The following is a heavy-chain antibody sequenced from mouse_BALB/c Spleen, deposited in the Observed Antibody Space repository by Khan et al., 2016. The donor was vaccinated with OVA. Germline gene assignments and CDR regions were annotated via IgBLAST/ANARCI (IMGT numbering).Heavy chain of an antibody. D-gene: IGHD2-4*01. J-gene: IGHJ3*01. CDR1: GFAFIRYW. CDR2: INPDSSTI. V-gene: IGHV4-1*02. CDR3: AEANYDYDGFDY. Sequence: VQLVESGGGLVQPGGSLKLSCAASGFAFIRYWMSWVRQTPGQGLEWIGEINPDSSTINYTPSLKDKFIISRDNANNTLYLQMSKVRSEDTALYYCAEANYDYDGFDYWGQGTLVTVSA.